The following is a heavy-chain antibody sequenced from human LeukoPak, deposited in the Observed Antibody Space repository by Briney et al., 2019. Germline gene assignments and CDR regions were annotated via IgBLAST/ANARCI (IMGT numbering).Heavy chain of an antibody. CDR2: ISAYNGNT. J-gene: IGHJ6*03. D-gene: IGHD5-24*01. CDR3: ARDHPTQLDYYYYYMDV. CDR1: GYTLTSYG. Sequence: GASVKVSCKASGYTLTSYGISWVRQAPGQGLEWMGWISAYNGNTNYAQKLQGRVTMTTDTSTSTAYMELRSLRSDDTAVYYCARDHPTQLDYYYYYMDVWGKGTTVTVSS. V-gene: IGHV1-18*01.